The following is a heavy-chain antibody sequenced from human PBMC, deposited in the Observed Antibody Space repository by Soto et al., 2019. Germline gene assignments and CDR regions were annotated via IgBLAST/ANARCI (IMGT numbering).Heavy chain of an antibody. Sequence: ASVKVSCKGSGYSFTSYWIGWVRQMPGKGREWVGIIYPGDSDTRYSPSFKGQVTISADKSISTAYLQWSSLKASDTAMYYCASQGYCSSTSCLSDAFDIWGQGTMVTVSS. CDR3: ASQGYCSSTSCLSDAFDI. D-gene: IGHD2-2*01. CDR2: IYPGDSDT. J-gene: IGHJ3*02. V-gene: IGHV5-51*01. CDR1: GYSFTSYW.